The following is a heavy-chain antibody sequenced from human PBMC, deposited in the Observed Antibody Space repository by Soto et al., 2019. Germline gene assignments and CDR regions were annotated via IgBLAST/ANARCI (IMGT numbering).Heavy chain of an antibody. V-gene: IGHV3-48*02. CDR1: GFPFSSYS. Sequence: EVQLVESGGGLVQPGGSLRLSCAASGFPFSSYSMNWVRQAPGKGLEWVSYISSSSSTIYYADSVKGRFTISRDNAKNSLYLQMHSLRDEDTAVYYCAMVIRRSGDAFDIWGQGTMVTVSS. D-gene: IGHD3-10*01. CDR3: AMVIRRSGDAFDI. J-gene: IGHJ3*02. CDR2: ISSSSSTI.